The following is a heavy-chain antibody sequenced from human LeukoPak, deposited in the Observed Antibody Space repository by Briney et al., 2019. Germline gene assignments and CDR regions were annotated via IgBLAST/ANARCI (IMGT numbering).Heavy chain of an antibody. Sequence: WETLSLTCTVSGGSISSYYGRWLRPPPGKGLGWIGYIYYSGSAIQTRPLKSRVTISVDTSKKQFSLNLSSATAAATALYSCSRAAYTRSYNRWPFDILGQGTMATVSS. D-gene: IGHD3-16*01. CDR3: SRAAYTRSYNRWPFDI. CDR2: IYYSGSA. CDR1: GGSISSYY. J-gene: IGHJ3*02. V-gene: IGHV4-59*01.